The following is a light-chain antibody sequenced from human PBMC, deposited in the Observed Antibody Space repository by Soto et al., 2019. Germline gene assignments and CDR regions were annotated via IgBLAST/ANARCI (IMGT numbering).Light chain of an antibody. CDR3: HQAHSFPFS. J-gene: IGKJ3*01. Sequence: DIQMTQSPSAVSASVGDRVTITCRASQDISSRLAWYQQKVGKAPKLLISDASRLQSGVPSRFSGGESGTDFSLTISSLQPEDFATYYCHQAHSFPFSFGPGTKVEIK. CDR2: DAS. V-gene: IGKV1-12*01. CDR1: QDISSR.